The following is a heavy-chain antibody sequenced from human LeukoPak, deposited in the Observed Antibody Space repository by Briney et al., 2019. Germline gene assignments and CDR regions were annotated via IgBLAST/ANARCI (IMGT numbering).Heavy chain of an antibody. CDR2: IHHSGNS. D-gene: IGHD7-27*01. CDR3: TRGHWGLQS. CDR1: GGSISSGDYY. Sequence: SQTLSLTCTVSGGSISSGDYYWSWIRQHPGKGLEWISYIHHSGNSDYNPSLRSRVTTSLDTSKNQFSLNLISVTAADTAVYYCTRGHWGLQSWSQGTLVTVSS. V-gene: IGHV4-61*08. J-gene: IGHJ5*02.